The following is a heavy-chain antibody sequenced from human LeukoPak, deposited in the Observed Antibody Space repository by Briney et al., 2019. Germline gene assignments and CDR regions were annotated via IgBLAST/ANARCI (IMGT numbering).Heavy chain of an antibody. V-gene: IGHV3-7*03. CDR1: GFTFNIYW. Sequence: PGGSLRLSCAASGFTFNIYWMSWVRQAPGKGLEWVANIKTDGSEKRYVDSVKGRFTISRDNAKNSLYLQMNSLRAEDTAVYYCARSRSYLSLHDAFDIWGQGTMVTVSS. J-gene: IGHJ3*02. CDR3: ARSRSYLSLHDAFDI. D-gene: IGHD1-26*01. CDR2: IKTDGSEK.